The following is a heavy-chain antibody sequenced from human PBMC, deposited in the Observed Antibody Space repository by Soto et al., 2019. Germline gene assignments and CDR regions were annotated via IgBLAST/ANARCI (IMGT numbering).Heavy chain of an antibody. D-gene: IGHD3-10*01. CDR2: IACEGSKK. CDR1: GFAFSSHG. J-gene: IGHJ4*02. V-gene: IGHV3-30*18. CDR3: AKDVLLWSEYDY. Sequence: PGGSLRLSCAASGFAFSSHGMHWVRQAPGKGLEWVAVIACEGSKKYYADSVKGRFTISRDNSKNTLYLQMNSLRAEDTAVYYCAKDVLLWSEYDYWGQGTLVTVSS.